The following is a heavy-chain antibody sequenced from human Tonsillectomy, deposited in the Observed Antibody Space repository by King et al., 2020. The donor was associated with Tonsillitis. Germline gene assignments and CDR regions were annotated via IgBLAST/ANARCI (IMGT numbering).Heavy chain of an antibody. CDR1: GYSFTTYW. CDR3: ARQNTVAAPTPDY. D-gene: IGHD5-12*01. V-gene: IGHV5-51*01. CDR2: IYPGDSDT. J-gene: IGHJ4*02. Sequence: QLVQSGAEVKKPGESLKISCKASGYSFTTYWIGWVRQMPGKGLEWRGIIYPGDSDTRYSPSFQGQVTISADKSISTAYLQWSGLKASDSAMYYCARQNTVAAPTPDYWGQGTLVTVS.